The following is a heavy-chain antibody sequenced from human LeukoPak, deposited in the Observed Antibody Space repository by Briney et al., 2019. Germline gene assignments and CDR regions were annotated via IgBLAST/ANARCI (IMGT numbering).Heavy chain of an antibody. V-gene: IGHV4-59*02. J-gene: IGHJ6*03. CDR3: ARVANYDLRNCYMDV. CDR1: GFTVSSNY. CDR2: IYYSGST. Sequence: GSLRLSCAASGFTVSSNYMSWIRQPPGKGLEWIGYIYYSGSTNYNPSLKSRVTISVDTSKNQFSLKLSSVTAADTAVYYCARVANYDLRNCYMDVWGKGTTVTVSS. D-gene: IGHD3-3*01.